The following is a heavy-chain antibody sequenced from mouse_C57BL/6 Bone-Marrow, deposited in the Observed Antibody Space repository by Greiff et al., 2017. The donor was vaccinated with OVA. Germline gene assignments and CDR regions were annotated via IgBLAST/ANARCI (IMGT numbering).Heavy chain of an antibody. Sequence: VKLQESGAELARPGASVKLSCKASGYTFTSYGISWVKQRTGQGLEWIGEIYPRSGNTYYNEKFKGKATLTADKSSSTAYMELRSLTSEDSAVDFCARVLRPLGYWGQGTTLTVSS. CDR3: ARVLRPLGY. J-gene: IGHJ2*01. CDR1: GYTFTSYG. D-gene: IGHD1-2*01. V-gene: IGHV1-81*01. CDR2: IYPRSGNT.